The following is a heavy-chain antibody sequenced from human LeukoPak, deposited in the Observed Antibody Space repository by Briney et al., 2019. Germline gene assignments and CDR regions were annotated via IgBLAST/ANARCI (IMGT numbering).Heavy chain of an antibody. J-gene: IGHJ6*02. CDR3: ARLLTPYHGPGDAGLDV. V-gene: IGHV3-74*01. D-gene: IGHD3-10*01. CDR2: TNGDGSDT. CDR1: GFTFSAFW. Sequence: PGGSLRLSCAASGFTFSAFWMHWVRQVPGKGLVWISRTNGDGSDTTYADSVKGRFTISRDNAKNRLYLEMTSLRVDDTAVYSCARLLTPYHGPGDAGLDVWGQGTAVTVSS.